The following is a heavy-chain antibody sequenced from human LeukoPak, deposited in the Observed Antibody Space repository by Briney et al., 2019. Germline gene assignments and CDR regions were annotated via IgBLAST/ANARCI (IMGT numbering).Heavy chain of an antibody. CDR3: ARTIFGVGYYFDY. CDR2: IYHSGST. Sequence: SETLSLTCAVSGYSISSGYYWGWIRQPPGKGLEWIGSIYHSGSTYYNPSLKSRVTISVDTSKYQFSLKLSSVTAADTAVYYCARTIFGVGYYFDYWGQGTLVTVSS. D-gene: IGHD3-3*01. V-gene: IGHV4-38-2*01. CDR1: GYSISSGYY. J-gene: IGHJ4*02.